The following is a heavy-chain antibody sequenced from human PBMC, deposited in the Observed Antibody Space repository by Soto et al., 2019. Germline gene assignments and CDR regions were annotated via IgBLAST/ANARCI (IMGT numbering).Heavy chain of an antibody. CDR3: ASTYSTSWYWFDP. D-gene: IGHD6-13*01. Sequence: QVTVKESGPVLVKPTETLTLTCTVSGFSLSNAGLGVSWIRQPPGKALEWLAHIFSNDEKSYSTSLKSRLTISHASSKGQVVLTMTNLDPVATATYYCASTYSTSWYWFDPWGQGTLVTVSS. J-gene: IGHJ5*02. V-gene: IGHV2-26*04. CDR2: IFSNDEK. CDR1: GFSLSNAGLG.